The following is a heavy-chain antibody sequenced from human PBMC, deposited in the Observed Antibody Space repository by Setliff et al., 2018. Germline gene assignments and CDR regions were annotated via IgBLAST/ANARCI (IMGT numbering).Heavy chain of an antibody. Sequence: SVKVSCKASGGTFSSYGISWVRQAPGQGLEWMGGTIPMFGTTNYARKFQGRVTIITDESTSTAYMQLSSLGSGDTAVYYCVREGVHSRSSTDYRYYMDVWGKGTTVTVSS. CDR1: GGTFSSYG. V-gene: IGHV1-69*05. D-gene: IGHD6-6*01. J-gene: IGHJ6*03. CDR3: VREGVHSRSSTDYRYYMDV. CDR2: TIPMFGTT.